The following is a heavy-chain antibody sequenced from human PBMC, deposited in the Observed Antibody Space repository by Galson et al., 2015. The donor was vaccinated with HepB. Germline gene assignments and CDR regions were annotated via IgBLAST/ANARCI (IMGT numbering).Heavy chain of an antibody. D-gene: IGHD2-15*01. Sequence: SVKVSCKASGYTFSSYSITWVRQAPGQGLEWMGWISAYNRKTSYSQGLQGRLTMTTDTSTSTAYMELRRLRSDDTAVYYCARGAVVVGVAATQNNWFDPWGQGTLVTVSS. CDR1: GYTFSSYS. J-gene: IGHJ5*02. CDR3: ARGAVVVGVAATQNNWFDP. V-gene: IGHV1-18*01. CDR2: ISAYNRKT.